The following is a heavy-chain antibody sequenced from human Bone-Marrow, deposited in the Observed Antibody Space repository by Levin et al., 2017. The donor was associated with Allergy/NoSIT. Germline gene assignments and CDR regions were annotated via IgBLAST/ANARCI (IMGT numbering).Heavy chain of an antibody. Sequence: GESLKISCSASGFTFSSYWIHWVRQAPGKGLVWVSRISDDGSGTSYADSVKGRFTMSRDNAKNTVHMQMNSLRAEDTAVYYCARVVYYGTGSYDNDAFDIWGQGTLVTVSS. CDR3: ARVVYYGTGSYDNDAFDI. CDR1: GFTFSSYW. D-gene: IGHD3-10*01. J-gene: IGHJ3*02. V-gene: IGHV3-74*01. CDR2: ISDDGSGT.